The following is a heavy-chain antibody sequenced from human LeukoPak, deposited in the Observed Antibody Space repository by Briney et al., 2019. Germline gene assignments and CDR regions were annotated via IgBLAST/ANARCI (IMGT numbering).Heavy chain of an antibody. Sequence: GGSLRLSCAASGFSFSNVYMSWVRQAPGKGLEWVGRIRIKAEGGTTDYAAPVKGRFTISRDDSKNTLDLQMNSLKTEDTAVYYCTTDKAHLNYFVGSEPFDYWGQGTLVTVSS. CDR2: IRIKAEGGTT. D-gene: IGHD3-22*01. CDR1: GFSFSNVY. CDR3: TTDKAHLNYFVGSEPFDY. J-gene: IGHJ4*02. V-gene: IGHV3-15*01.